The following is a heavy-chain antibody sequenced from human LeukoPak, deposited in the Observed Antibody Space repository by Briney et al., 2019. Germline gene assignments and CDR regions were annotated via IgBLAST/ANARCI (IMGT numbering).Heavy chain of an antibody. CDR2: ISYSGST. CDR3: TSLSGGDYDILTGYYYYYYMDV. Sequence: PSETLSLTCTVSGGSISSNDWTWIRQPPGKGLGWIGHISYSGSTNYNPSLKSRLTISVETSRNQFSLELTSVTAADTAVYYCTSLSGGDYDILTGYYYYYYMDVWGKGTTVTVSS. V-gene: IGHV4-59*13. D-gene: IGHD3-9*01. CDR1: GGSISSND. J-gene: IGHJ6*03.